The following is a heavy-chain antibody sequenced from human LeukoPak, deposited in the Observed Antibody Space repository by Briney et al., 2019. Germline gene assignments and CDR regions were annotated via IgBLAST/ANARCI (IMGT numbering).Heavy chain of an antibody. CDR2: IKSDGSST. J-gene: IGHJ4*02. CDR3: ASRPYGFLGPYDY. Sequence: GGSLRLSCAASGFTFSNYWMHWVRPAPGKGPVWVSRIKSDGSSTRFADSVQGRFTISRDNAKNSLYLQMNSLTAQDTAVYYCASRPYGFLGPYDYWGQGALVTVSS. CDR1: GFTFSNYW. V-gene: IGHV3-74*01. D-gene: IGHD3-10*01.